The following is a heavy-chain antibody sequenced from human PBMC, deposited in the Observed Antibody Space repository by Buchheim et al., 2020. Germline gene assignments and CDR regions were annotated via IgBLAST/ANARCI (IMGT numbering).Heavy chain of an antibody. Sequence: QVQLVESGGGVVQPGRSLRLSCAASGFTLSSYGMHWVRQAPGKGLEWVAVIWYDGSNKYYADSVKGRFTISRDNSKNTLYLQMNSLRAEDTAVYYCARDSLGYCSGGSCYPRGDYWGQGTL. D-gene: IGHD2-15*01. CDR1: GFTLSSYG. CDR2: IWYDGSNK. CDR3: ARDSLGYCSGGSCYPRGDY. V-gene: IGHV3-33*01. J-gene: IGHJ4*02.